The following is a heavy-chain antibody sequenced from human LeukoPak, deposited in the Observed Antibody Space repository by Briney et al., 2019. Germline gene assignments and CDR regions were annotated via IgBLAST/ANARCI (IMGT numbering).Heavy chain of an antibody. Sequence: ASMKVSCKASGYTFSRYGITWVRQAPGQGLEWMGWITAYDGNTNFAQNFQARVTITRDTSASTAYMELSSLRSEDTAVYYCARDLGYCTGGTCYPNWFDPWGQGTLVTVSS. D-gene: IGHD2-15*01. CDR3: ARDLGYCTGGTCYPNWFDP. V-gene: IGHV1-18*01. CDR1: GYTFSRYG. J-gene: IGHJ5*02. CDR2: ITAYDGNT.